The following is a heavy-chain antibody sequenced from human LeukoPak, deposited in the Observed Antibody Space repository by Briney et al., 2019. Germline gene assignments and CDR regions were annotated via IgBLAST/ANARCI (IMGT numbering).Heavy chain of an antibody. CDR3: ARLYYYGMDA. V-gene: IGHV1-18*01. Sequence: ASVKVSCKASGYTFTSYGLNWVRQAPGQGLEWMGWISVYNGNTNYVQKLQGRVTMTTDTSTSTAYMELRSLRSDDTAVYYCARLYYYGMDAWSQGTTVTVSS. J-gene: IGHJ6*02. CDR1: GYTFTSYG. CDR2: ISVYNGNT.